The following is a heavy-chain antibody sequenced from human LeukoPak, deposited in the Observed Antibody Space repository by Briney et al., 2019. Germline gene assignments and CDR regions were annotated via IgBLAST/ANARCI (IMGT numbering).Heavy chain of an antibody. D-gene: IGHD5/OR15-5a*01. Sequence: PGGSPRLSSAASAFIFTHHGMHCGRQAPRKGLEGVAGIWSYGTNKFYSDSLKGRFAISRDNSNDMFYLQLNGLKAADTAVYYCAKDIGRCFVYTNWLDSWGKGTLVIVSS. J-gene: IGHJ5*01. CDR1: AFIFTHHG. V-gene: IGHV3-33*06. CDR2: IWSYGTNK. CDR3: AKDIGRCFVYTNWLDS.